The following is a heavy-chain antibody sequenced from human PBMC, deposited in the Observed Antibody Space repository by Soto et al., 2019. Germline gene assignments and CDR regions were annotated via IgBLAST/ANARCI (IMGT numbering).Heavy chain of an antibody. D-gene: IGHD6-13*01. V-gene: IGHV4-59*01. J-gene: IGHJ4*02. CDR2: TYYSGST. CDR1: AGSMIGYY. Sequence: PSETLSLTCTVSAGSMIGYYWNWIRQPPGKGLQWIGYTYYSGSTTYNPSLMSRVTISVDSSKNQFSLKLDSVTPADTAVYYCARGRGTAGKRYFDYWGPGTLVTVSS. CDR3: ARGRGTAGKRYFDY.